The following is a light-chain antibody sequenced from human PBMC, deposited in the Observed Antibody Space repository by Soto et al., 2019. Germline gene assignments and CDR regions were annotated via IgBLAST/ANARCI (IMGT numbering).Light chain of an antibody. V-gene: IGKV1-5*01. J-gene: IGKJ3*01. CDR2: DAS. Sequence: DIQMTQSPSTLSVSVGDRDTITCRASQSISSWLACYQQKPGKAPKLLIYDASSLESGVPSRFSGSGSGTEFTLTISSLQPDDFATYYCQQYNSYSRGFTFGPGTKVDIK. CDR1: QSISSW. CDR3: QQYNSYSRGFT.